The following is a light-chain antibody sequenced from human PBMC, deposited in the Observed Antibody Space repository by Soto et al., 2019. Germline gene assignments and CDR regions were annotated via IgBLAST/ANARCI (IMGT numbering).Light chain of an antibody. CDR3: SSYTSSSTLV. CDR2: EVS. V-gene: IGLV2-14*01. CDR1: SSDIGGYNY. Sequence: QSALTQPASVSGSPGQSITISCTGTSSDIGGYNYVSWYQQHPGKTAKLIIYEVSNRPSGVSNRFSGSKSCNTASLTISGLQAEDAADYYCSSYTSSSTLVFGTGTKLTVL. J-gene: IGLJ1*01.